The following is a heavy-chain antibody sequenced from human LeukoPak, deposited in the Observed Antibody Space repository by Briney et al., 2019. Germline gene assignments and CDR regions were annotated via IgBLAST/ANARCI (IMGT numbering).Heavy chain of an antibody. V-gene: IGHV3-74*01. D-gene: IGHD3-16*01. Sequence: GGSLRLSCAASGFTFSDYWIHWVRQAPGKGLVWVSRINGDGSSTNYADSVKGRFTISRDNAKNMLYLQMNSLRDEDTAVYYCAKDWGGRFDPWGQGTLVIVSS. CDR1: GFTFSDYW. CDR2: INGDGSST. J-gene: IGHJ5*02. CDR3: AKDWGGRFDP.